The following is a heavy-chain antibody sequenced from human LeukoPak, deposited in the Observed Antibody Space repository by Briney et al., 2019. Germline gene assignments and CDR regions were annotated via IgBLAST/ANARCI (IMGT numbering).Heavy chain of an antibody. CDR1: GFTFSSYE. V-gene: IGHV3-48*03. CDR2: ISSSGSTI. Sequence: GGSLRLSCAASGFTFSSYEMNWVRQAPGKWLEWVSYISSSGSTIYYADSVKGRFTISRDNAKNSLYLQMNSLRAEDTAVYYCARDGYCSGGSCYGSPPFDYWGQGTLVTVSS. D-gene: IGHD2-15*01. CDR3: ARDGYCSGGSCYGSPPFDY. J-gene: IGHJ4*02.